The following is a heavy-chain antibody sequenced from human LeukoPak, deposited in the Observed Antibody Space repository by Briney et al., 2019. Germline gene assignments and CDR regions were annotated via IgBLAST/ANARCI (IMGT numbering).Heavy chain of an antibody. V-gene: IGHV3-48*04. D-gene: IGHD2-2*01. CDR3: ARGSEYQLLFNWFDP. Sequence: PGGSLRLSCAVSGFTFSSYSIHWVRQAPGKGLEWVSYISSSGSTIYYADSVKGRFTISRDNAKNSLYLQMNSLRAEDTAVYYCARGSEYQLLFNWFDPWGQGTLVTVSS. CDR1: GFTFSSYS. CDR2: ISSSGSTI. J-gene: IGHJ5*02.